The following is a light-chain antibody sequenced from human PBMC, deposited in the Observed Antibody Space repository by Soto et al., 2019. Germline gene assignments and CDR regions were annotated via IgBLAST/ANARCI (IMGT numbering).Light chain of an antibody. CDR1: SSDVGGYNY. Sequence: QSALTQPRSVSGSPGQSVTISCTGTSSDVGGYNYVSWYQQHPGKAPKFMIYDVSKRPSGVPDRFSGSKSGNTASLTISGLQAEDEADYYCCSYADTYYVFGTGTKLTVL. CDR2: DVS. V-gene: IGLV2-11*01. J-gene: IGLJ1*01. CDR3: CSYADTYYV.